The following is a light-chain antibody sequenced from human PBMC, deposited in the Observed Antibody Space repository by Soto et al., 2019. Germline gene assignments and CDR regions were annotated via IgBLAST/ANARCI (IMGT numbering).Light chain of an antibody. V-gene: IGKV3-11*01. CDR1: QSVSNF. CDR2: DAS. CDR3: QARSNWPS. Sequence: EIVLTQSPGTLSLSPGESATLSCRASQSVSNFLAWYQQKPGQSPRLLIYDASDRATGIPTRFSGSGSGTEFTLTISSLDPEDFAVYYCQARSNWPSFGPGTKVDI. J-gene: IGKJ3*01.